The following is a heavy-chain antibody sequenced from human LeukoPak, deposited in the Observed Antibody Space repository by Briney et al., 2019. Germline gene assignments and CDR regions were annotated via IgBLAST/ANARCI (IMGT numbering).Heavy chain of an antibody. CDR3: ARYCSENICDSKALDF. J-gene: IGHJ4*02. Sequence: SETLSLTCTVSGGSINNYYWTWVRQPPGKGLEWIGYIHYSGITNYNPSLKSRVTISVDTSKNQFSLRLTSVTDADTAVYYCARYCSENICDSKALDFWGQGTLVTVSS. V-gene: IGHV4-59*08. D-gene: IGHD2-15*01. CDR2: IHYSGIT. CDR1: GGSINNYY.